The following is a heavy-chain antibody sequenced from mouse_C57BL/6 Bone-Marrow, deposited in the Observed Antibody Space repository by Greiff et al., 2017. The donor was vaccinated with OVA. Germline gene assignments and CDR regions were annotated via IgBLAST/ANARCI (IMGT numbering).Heavy chain of an antibody. CDR3: ARGAGYMLIAY. CDR2: IYPGGGYT. CDR1: GYTFTNYW. J-gene: IGHJ3*01. Sequence: QVQLQQSGAELVRPGTSVKMSCKASGYTFTNYWIGWAKQRPGHGLEWIGDIYPGGGYTNYNEKFKGKATLTADKSSSTAYMQFSSLTSEDSAVYYCARGAGYMLIAYWGQGTLVTVSA. D-gene: IGHD2-2*01. V-gene: IGHV1-63*01.